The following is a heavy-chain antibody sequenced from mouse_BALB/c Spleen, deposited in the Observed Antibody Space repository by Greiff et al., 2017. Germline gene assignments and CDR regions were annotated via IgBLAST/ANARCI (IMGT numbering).Heavy chain of an antibody. V-gene: IGHV5-12-1*01. CDR1: GFAFSSYD. Sequence: EVQLVESGGGLVKPGGSLKLSCAASGFAFSSYDMSWVRQTPEKRLEWVAYISSGGGSTYYPDTVKGRFTISRDNAKNTLYLQMSSLKSEDTAMYYCASLIYDGYYGFAYWGQGTLVTVSA. D-gene: IGHD2-3*01. J-gene: IGHJ3*01. CDR3: ASLIYDGYYGFAY. CDR2: ISSGGGST.